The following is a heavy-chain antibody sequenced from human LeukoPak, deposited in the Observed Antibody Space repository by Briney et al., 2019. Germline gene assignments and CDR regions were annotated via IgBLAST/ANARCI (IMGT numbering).Heavy chain of an antibody. D-gene: IGHD3-10*01. CDR3: ARRMVRGVRSPYNWFDP. Sequence: SETLSLTCAVYGGSFSGYYWSWIRQPPGKGLEWIGEINHSGSTNYNPSLKSRVTISVDTSKNQFSLKLSSVTAADTAVYYRARRMVRGVRSPYNWFDPWGQGTLVTVSS. J-gene: IGHJ5*02. V-gene: IGHV4-34*01. CDR1: GGSFSGYY. CDR2: INHSGST.